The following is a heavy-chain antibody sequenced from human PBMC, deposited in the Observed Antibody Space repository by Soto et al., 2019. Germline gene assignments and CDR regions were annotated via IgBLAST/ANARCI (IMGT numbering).Heavy chain of an antibody. V-gene: IGHV1-18*01. Sequence: GASVKVSCKASGYTFTSYGISWVRQAPGQGLEWMGWISAYNGNTNYAQKLQGRVTMTTDTSTSTAYMELRSLRSDDTAVYYCARVDPRVTIFGVVTGTRHYYGMDVWGQGTTVTVS. CDR1: GYTFTSYG. D-gene: IGHD3-3*01. J-gene: IGHJ6*02. CDR3: ARVDPRVTIFGVVTGTRHYYGMDV. CDR2: ISAYNGNT.